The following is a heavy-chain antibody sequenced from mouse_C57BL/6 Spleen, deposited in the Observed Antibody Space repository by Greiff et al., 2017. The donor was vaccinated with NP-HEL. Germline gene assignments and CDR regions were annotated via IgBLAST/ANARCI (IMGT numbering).Heavy chain of an antibody. CDR1: GFTFSDYG. J-gene: IGHJ3*01. D-gene: IGHD2-4*01. CDR3: ARQRGDYDYDWFAY. Sequence: EVQGVESGGGLVKPGGSLKLSCAASGFTFSDYGMHWVRQAPEKGLEWVGYISSCSGSIYYADTVKGRFTSSRDNAKNTLFLQMTSRRSEDTAMYYCARQRGDYDYDWFAYWGQGTLVTVSA. V-gene: IGHV5-17*01. CDR2: ISSCSGSI.